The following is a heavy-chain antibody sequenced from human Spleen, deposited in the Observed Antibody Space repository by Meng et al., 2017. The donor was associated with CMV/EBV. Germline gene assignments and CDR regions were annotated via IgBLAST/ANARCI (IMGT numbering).Heavy chain of an antibody. V-gene: IGHV3-23*01. D-gene: IGHD3-16*01. CDR1: GDSITSHY. CDR2: ISGGGGNT. J-gene: IGHJ3*02. Sequence: ETLSLTCSVSGDSITSHYWNWIRQSPGKGLEWVSAISGGGGNTYYADSVKCRLTISRDNSKNTLYLQMNSLRAEDTALYYCARSSGVGANGNFAFDIWGQGPMVTVSS. CDR3: ARSSGVGANGNFAFDI.